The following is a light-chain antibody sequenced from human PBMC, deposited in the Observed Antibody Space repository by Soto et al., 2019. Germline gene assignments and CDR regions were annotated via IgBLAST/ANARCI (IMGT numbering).Light chain of an antibody. CDR3: QTWGTGIRV. V-gene: IGLV4-69*02. Sequence: QLVLTQSPSASASLGASVNVTCTLTSGHSSYAIAWHQQQPEKGPRFLMRLNSDGSHSKGDGIPDRFSGSSSGAERYLIISSLQSEDEADYYCQTWGTGIRVFGGGTKLTVL. CDR1: SGHSSYA. J-gene: IGLJ2*01. CDR2: LNSDGSH.